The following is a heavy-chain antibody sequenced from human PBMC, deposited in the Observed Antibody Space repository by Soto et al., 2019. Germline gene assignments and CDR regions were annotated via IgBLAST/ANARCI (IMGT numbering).Heavy chain of an antibody. V-gene: IGHV1-69*06. CDR2: IIPSFGTA. Sequence: SVKVSCKASGGTFSSYAITWVRQAPGQGLEWMGGIIPSFGTANYAQKFQGRVTITADKSTNTAYMEMSSLRPEDTAVYYCARELGYCSSASCYTLFAYNWFDLWGQGTLVTVSS. J-gene: IGHJ5*02. CDR3: ARELGYCSSASCYTLFAYNWFDL. CDR1: GGTFSSYA. D-gene: IGHD2-2*02.